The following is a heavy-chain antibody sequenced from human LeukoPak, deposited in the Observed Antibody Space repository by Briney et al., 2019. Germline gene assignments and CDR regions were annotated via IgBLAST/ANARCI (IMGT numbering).Heavy chain of an antibody. D-gene: IGHD3-3*01. J-gene: IGHJ5*02. V-gene: IGHV4-34*01. Sequence: PSETLSLTCAVYGGSFSGYYWSWIRQPPGKGLEWIGEINHSGSTNYNPSLKSRVTISVDTSKNQFSLKRSSVTAADTAVYYCARRLGYYDFWSGSNWFDPWGQGTLVTVSS. CDR2: INHSGST. CDR1: GGSFSGYY. CDR3: ARRLGYYDFWSGSNWFDP.